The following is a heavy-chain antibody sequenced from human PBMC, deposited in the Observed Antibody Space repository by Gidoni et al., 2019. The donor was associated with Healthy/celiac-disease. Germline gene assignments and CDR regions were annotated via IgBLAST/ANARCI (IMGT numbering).Heavy chain of an antibody. Sequence: EVQLLESGGGVGQPGGALRLSWAASGCTFSSYAMSWVRKAPGKGLEWVSAISGSGGSTYYADSVKGRFTISRDNSKNTLYLQMNSLRAEDTAVYYCAKESSAADYYDSSGPAGYDAFDIWGQGTMVTVSS. CDR2: ISGSGGST. V-gene: IGHV3-23*01. CDR3: AKESSAADYYDSSGPAGYDAFDI. J-gene: IGHJ3*02. CDR1: GCTFSSYA. D-gene: IGHD3-22*01.